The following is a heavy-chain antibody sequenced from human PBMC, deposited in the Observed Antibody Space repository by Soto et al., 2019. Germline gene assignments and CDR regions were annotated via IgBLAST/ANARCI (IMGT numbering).Heavy chain of an antibody. Sequence: QVQLQESGPGLVKPSQTLSLTCTVSGGSIRSDDYYWSWIRQPPGKGLEWIGYIYYTGTTNYNPSLQSRVTISMDTSKNQFSLKLSSVNAADTAVYYCVRDRGNSPDYFDYWGQGTLVTVSS. CDR1: GGSIRSDDYY. V-gene: IGHV4-30-4*01. CDR3: VRDRGNSPDYFDY. CDR2: IYYTGTT. D-gene: IGHD1-1*01. J-gene: IGHJ4*02.